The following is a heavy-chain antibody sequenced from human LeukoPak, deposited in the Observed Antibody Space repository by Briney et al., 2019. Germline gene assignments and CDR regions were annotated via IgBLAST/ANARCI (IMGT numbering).Heavy chain of an antibody. CDR1: GYTLTELS. D-gene: IGHD3-22*01. V-gene: IGHV1-24*01. Sequence: ASVKVSCEVSGYTLTELSMHWVRQAPGKGLEWMGGFDPEDGETIYAQKFQGRVTMTEDTSTDTAYMELSSLRSEDTAVYYCATGPDLYDSSGYYPNYWGQGTLVTVSS. CDR3: ATGPDLYDSSGYYPNY. J-gene: IGHJ4*02. CDR2: FDPEDGET.